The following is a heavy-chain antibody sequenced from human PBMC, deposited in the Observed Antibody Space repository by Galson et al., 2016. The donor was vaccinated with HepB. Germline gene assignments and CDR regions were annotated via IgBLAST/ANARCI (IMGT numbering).Heavy chain of an antibody. Sequence: SLRLSCAASGFTFSSYGMHWVRQAPGKGLEWVAVIWYDGSNKYYGDSVKGRFTISRDSSKNTLYLQMNSLKAEDTAVYYCAREFKIAAPGVLDYWGQGTLVTVSS. CDR3: AREFKIAAPGVLDY. CDR2: IWYDGSNK. D-gene: IGHD6-13*01. CDR1: GFTFSSYG. V-gene: IGHV3-33*01. J-gene: IGHJ4*02.